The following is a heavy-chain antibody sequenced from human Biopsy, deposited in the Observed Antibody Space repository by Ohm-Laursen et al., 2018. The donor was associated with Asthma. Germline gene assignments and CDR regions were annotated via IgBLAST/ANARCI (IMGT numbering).Heavy chain of an antibody. J-gene: IGHJ3*01. CDR1: GYRFTNYG. Sequence: SSVKVSCKAFGYRFTNYGVSWVRQAPGQRLEWMGWVNTGNGDTKYSQKFQGRVTITRDTSASTAYMELRSLRSEDTATYYCARTYYDFLTGQVKDVFGVWGQGTMVTVSS. CDR2: VNTGNGDT. D-gene: IGHD3-9*01. CDR3: ARTYYDFLTGQVKDVFGV. V-gene: IGHV1-3*04.